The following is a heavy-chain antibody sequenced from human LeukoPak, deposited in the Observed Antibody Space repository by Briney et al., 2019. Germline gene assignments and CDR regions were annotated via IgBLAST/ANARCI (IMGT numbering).Heavy chain of an antibody. CDR2: IYYSGST. D-gene: IGHD1-20*01. J-gene: IGHJ4*02. Sequence: GSLRLSCAASGFSVSAYWMSWVRQAPGKGLEWIGSIYYSGSTYYNPSLKSRVTISVDTSKNQFSLKLSSVTAADTAVYYCARDRNWKSGVYFDYWGQGTLVTVSS. V-gene: IGHV4-39*07. CDR1: GFSVSAYW. CDR3: ARDRNWKSGVYFDY.